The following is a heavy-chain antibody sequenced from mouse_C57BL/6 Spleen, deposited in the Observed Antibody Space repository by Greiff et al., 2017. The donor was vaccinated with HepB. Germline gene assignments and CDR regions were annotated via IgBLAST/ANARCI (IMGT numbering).Heavy chain of an antibody. CDR2: ISNGGGST. CDR3: ARLGSNFSFAY. V-gene: IGHV5-12*01. D-gene: IGHD2-5*01. Sequence: EVKLVESGGGLVQPGGSLKLSCAASGFTFSDYYMYWVRQTPEKRLEWVAYISNGGGSTYYPDTVKGRFTISRDNAKNTLYLQMSRLKSEDTAMYYCARLGSNFSFAYWGQGTLVTVSA. CDR1: GFTFSDYY. J-gene: IGHJ3*01.